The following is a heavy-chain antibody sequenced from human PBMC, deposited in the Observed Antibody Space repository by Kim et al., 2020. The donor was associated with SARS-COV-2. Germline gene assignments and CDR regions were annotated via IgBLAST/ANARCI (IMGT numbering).Heavy chain of an antibody. CDR3: ARDSPYYGMDV. Sequence: STNSADYVKGRFTISRHNSKNTLYLQMDSLGAEDTAVYYCARDSPYYGMDVWGQGTTVTVSS. CDR2: ST. V-gene: IGHV3-53*04. J-gene: IGHJ6*02.